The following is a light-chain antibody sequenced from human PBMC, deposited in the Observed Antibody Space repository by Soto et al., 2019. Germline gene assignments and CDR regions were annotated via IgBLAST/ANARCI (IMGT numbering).Light chain of an antibody. CDR1: QTVASGY. V-gene: IGKV3D-15*01. CDR3: QQYNNWPT. CDR2: GAS. J-gene: IGKJ1*01. Sequence: EIVLTQSPGTLSLSPGERATLSCRASQTVASGYLAWYQQKPGQAPRPLMYGASTRATGIPARFSGSGSGTEFTLTISSLQSEDFAVYYCQQYNNWPTFGQGTKVDI.